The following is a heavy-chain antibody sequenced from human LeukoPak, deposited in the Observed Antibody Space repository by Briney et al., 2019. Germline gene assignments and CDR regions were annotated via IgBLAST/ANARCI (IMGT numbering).Heavy chain of an antibody. Sequence: GASVKVSCKVSGYTLTELSMHWVRQAPGKGLEWMGGFDPEDGETIYARKFQGRVTMTEDTSTDTAYMELSSLRSEDTAVYYCATATGVQWLSWFDPWGQGTLVTVSS. D-gene: IGHD6-19*01. J-gene: IGHJ5*02. CDR2: FDPEDGET. V-gene: IGHV1-24*01. CDR3: ATATGVQWLSWFDP. CDR1: GYTLTELS.